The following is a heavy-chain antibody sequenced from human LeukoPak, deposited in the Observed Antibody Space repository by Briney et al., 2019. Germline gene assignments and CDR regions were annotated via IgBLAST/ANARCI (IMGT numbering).Heavy chain of an antibody. J-gene: IGHJ6*03. CDR3: ARVVWSGYFYYYYMDV. CDR2: IIPIFGTA. CDR1: GGTFSSYA. Sequence: SVKVSCKASGGTFSSYAISWVRQAPGQGLEWMGGIIPIFGTANYAQKFQGRVTITADESTSTAYMELSSLRSEDTAMYYCARVVWSGYFYYYYMDVWGKGTTVTVSS. D-gene: IGHD3-3*01. V-gene: IGHV1-69*13.